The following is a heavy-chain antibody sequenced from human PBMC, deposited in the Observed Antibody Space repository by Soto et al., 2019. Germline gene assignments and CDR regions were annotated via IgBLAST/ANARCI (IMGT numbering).Heavy chain of an antibody. CDR1: GYTFTRYD. CDR2: MNPQTGNT. D-gene: IGHD6-6*01. J-gene: IGHJ6*03. CDR3: ARLSEESSSSNYYYFYMDV. V-gene: IGHV1-8*01. Sequence: QVQLVQSGSEGKEPGASMKISCQASGYTFTRYDITWVRQATGQGLEWMGWMNPQTGNTAYAEKFQGRVTMTRSTSINTAYMELSGLRSEDKAVYYCARLSEESSSSNYYYFYMDVWGKGSTVTVSS.